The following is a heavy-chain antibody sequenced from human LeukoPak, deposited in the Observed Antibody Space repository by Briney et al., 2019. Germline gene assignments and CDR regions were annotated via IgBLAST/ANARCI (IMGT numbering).Heavy chain of an antibody. J-gene: IGHJ4*02. CDR2: INSNNGII. CDR3: TKDFYRDFYDSVDYYFHY. Sequence: GRSLRLSYAASGFIFDDFAMHWVRQVPGKGLEWVSGINSNNGIIGYADSVKGRFSISRDNAKDSLYLQMNSLRPEDTALYYCTKDFYRDFYDSVDYYFHYWGQGTLVTVSS. CDR1: GFIFDDFA. D-gene: IGHD3-22*01. V-gene: IGHV3-9*01.